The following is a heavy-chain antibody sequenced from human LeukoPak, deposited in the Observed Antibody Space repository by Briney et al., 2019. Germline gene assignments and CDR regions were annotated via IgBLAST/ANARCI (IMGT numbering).Heavy chain of an antibody. CDR1: GYSFTSYW. CDR3: ARGRTVTTIPFDY. D-gene: IGHD4-11*01. Sequence: GESLKISCKGSGYSFTSYWIGWVRQMPGKGLEWMGIIYPGDSDTRYSPSFHGQVTTSADKSISTAYLQWSSLKASDTAMYYCARGRTVTTIPFDYWGQGTLVTVSS. CDR2: IYPGDSDT. V-gene: IGHV5-51*01. J-gene: IGHJ4*02.